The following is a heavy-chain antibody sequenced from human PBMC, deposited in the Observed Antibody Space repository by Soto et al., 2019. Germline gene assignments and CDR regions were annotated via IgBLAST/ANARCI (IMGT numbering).Heavy chain of an antibody. Sequence: EVQLVESGGGLVQPGGSLRLSCAASGFTFTSYSMNWVRQAPGKGLEWVSYISSSSSTIYYADSVKGRFTISRDNAKNSLYLQMNSLRAEDTAVYDCARGYYGDYVNDYWGQGALVTVSS. D-gene: IGHD4-17*01. CDR1: GFTFTSYS. CDR2: ISSSSSTI. J-gene: IGHJ4*02. CDR3: ARGYYGDYVNDY. V-gene: IGHV3-48*01.